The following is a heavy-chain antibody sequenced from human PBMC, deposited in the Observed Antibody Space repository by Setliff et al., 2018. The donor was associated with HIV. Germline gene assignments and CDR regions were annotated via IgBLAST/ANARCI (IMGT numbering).Heavy chain of an antibody. CDR2: IYTSGIT. J-gene: IGHJ6*03. CDR3: ARDRRGYYYGSGSCYMDV. Sequence: SETLSLTCTVSGGSISSYYWSWIRQPPGKGLEWIGYIYTSGITDYNPSLKSRVTISGDTSKNQFSLKLSSVTAADTAVYYCARDRRGYYYGSGSCYMDVWGTGTTVTVSS. D-gene: IGHD3-10*01. CDR1: GGSISSYY. V-gene: IGHV4-4*08.